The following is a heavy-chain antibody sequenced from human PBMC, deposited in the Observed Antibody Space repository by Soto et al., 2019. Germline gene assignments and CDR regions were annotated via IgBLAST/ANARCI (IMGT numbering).Heavy chain of an antibody. J-gene: IGHJ4*02. CDR2: AYHNGLT. V-gene: IGHV4-4*01. CDR1: GDSVTSNVW. Sequence: QVQLQESGPGLVKPSGTLSLTCAVSGDSVTSNVWWSWVRQPPGKGLEWIGEAYHNGLTDYNPSLKSRVTMSVDTSKNEFSLKLTSLTAADTAIYCCARDAEAPGESDRFDYWGQGTLVTVSS. CDR3: ARDAEAPGESDRFDY.